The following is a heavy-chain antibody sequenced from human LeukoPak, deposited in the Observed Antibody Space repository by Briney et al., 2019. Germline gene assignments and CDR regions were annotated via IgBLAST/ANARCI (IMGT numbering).Heavy chain of an antibody. Sequence: ASVKVSCKASGYTFTSYAMNWVRQAPGQGLEWMGWINTNTGNPTCAQGFTGRFVFSLDTSVSTAYLQISSLKAEDTAVYYCAREDCSSTSCYINWFDPWGQGTLVTVSS. CDR3: AREDCSSTSCYINWFDP. CDR1: GYTFTSYA. J-gene: IGHJ5*02. CDR2: INTNTGNP. D-gene: IGHD2-2*01. V-gene: IGHV7-4-1*02.